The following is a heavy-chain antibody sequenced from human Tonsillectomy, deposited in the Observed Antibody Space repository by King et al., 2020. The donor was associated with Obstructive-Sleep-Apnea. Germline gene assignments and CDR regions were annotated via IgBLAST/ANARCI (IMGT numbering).Heavy chain of an antibody. V-gene: IGHV4-34*01. CDR1: GGSFSGYY. CDR2: INHSGST. J-gene: IGHJ4*02. Sequence: VQLQQWGAGLLKPSETLSLTCAVYGGSFSGYYWSWIRQPPGKGLEWIGEINHSGSTNYNPSLNSRVTISLDTSKNQFSLDLSSVTAADTAVYYCARGGWGSSWPFDYWGQGTLVTVSS. CDR3: ARGGWGSSWPFDY. D-gene: IGHD6-13*01.